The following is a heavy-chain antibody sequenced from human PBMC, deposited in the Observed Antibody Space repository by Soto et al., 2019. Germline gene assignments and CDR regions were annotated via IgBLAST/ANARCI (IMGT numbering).Heavy chain of an antibody. V-gene: IGHV3-30-3*01. CDR3: ASITMVRGYDY. CDR2: ISYDGSNK. J-gene: IGHJ4*02. D-gene: IGHD3-10*01. Sequence: QVQLVESGGGVVQRGRSLRLSCAASGFTFSSYAMHWVRQAPGKGLEWVAVISYDGSNKYYADSVKGRFTISRDNSKNTLYLQMNSLRAEDTAVYYCASITMVRGYDYWGQGTLVTVSS. CDR1: GFTFSSYA.